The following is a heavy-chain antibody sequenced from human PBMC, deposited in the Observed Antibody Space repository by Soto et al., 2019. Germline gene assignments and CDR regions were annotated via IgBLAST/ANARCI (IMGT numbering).Heavy chain of an antibody. V-gene: IGHV1-69*01. D-gene: IGHD1-26*01. Sequence: SYAISWVRQAPGQGLEWMGGIIPIFGTANYAQKFQGRVTITADESTSTAYMELSSLRSEDTAVYYCAREAPRIVGATHFDYWGQGTLVTVSS. CDR1: SYA. CDR2: IIPIFGTA. J-gene: IGHJ4*02. CDR3: AREAPRIVGATHFDY.